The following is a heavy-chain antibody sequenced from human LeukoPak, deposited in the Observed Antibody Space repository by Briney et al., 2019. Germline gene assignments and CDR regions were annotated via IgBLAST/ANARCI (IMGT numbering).Heavy chain of an antibody. J-gene: IGHJ5*02. CDR1: GFTFSSYA. CDR2: ISYDGSNK. D-gene: IGHD3-10*01. V-gene: IGHV3-30*04. Sequence: GGSLRLSCAASGFTFSSYAMHWVRQAPGKGLEWVAVISYDGSNKYYADSVKGRFTISRDNSKNTLYLQMNSLRAEDTAVYYCARSIGITMVRGTWGQGTLVTVSS. CDR3: ARSIGITMVRGT.